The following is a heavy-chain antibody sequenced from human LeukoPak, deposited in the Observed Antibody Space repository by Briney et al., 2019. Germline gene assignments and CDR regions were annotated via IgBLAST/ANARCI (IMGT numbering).Heavy chain of an antibody. J-gene: IGHJ5*02. CDR1: GGSFSGYY. D-gene: IGHD2-2*01. CDR3: ARRRSALVVVPAAGRWFDP. V-gene: IGHV4-34*01. Sequence: SETLSLTCAVCGGSFSGYYWSWIRQPPGKGLEWIGEINHSGSTNYNPSLKSRVTISVDTSKNQFSLKLSSVTAADTAVYYCARRRSALVVVPAAGRWFDPWGQGTLVTVSS. CDR2: INHSGST.